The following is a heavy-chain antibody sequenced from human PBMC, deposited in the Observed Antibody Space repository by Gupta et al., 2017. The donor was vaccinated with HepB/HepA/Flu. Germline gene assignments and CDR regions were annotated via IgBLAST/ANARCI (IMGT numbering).Heavy chain of an antibody. CDR1: GYTFTTYE. CDR2: ISTYNGNT. CDR3: ARGTTFVH. Sequence: QVQLVQSETEVKKPGTSVKVSCKASGYTFTTYEISWVRQAPGQGLEWMGWISTYNGNTHYAQKVQGRVTMTTDTSTSTGYMELRSLTSDDTAVYYCARGTTFVHWGQGTLLTVSS. J-gene: IGHJ4*02. D-gene: IGHD1-1*01. V-gene: IGHV1-18*01.